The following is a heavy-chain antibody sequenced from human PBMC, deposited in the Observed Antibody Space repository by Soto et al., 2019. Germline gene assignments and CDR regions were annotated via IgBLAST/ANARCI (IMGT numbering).Heavy chain of an antibody. Sequence: EVQLVESGGGLVPPGGSVRLSCAASGFIFKMYWMHWVRQSPGKGLVRISRIYNDGTYSDYADTVRGRFTISRDNVNDTLYLQMNNLRAEDSGLYYCTRGPRPISTGTGAYWGQGTQVTVSS. CDR2: IYNDGTYS. CDR3: TRGPRPISTGTGAY. D-gene: IGHD3-10*01. V-gene: IGHV3-74*01. J-gene: IGHJ4*02. CDR1: GFIFKMYW.